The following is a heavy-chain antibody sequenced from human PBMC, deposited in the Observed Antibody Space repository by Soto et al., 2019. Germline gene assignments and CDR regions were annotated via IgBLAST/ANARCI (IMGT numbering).Heavy chain of an antibody. V-gene: IGHV4-31*02. CDR2: IYYSGST. J-gene: IGHJ6*02. D-gene: IGHD3-3*01. Sequence: ASETLSLTCTVSGGSISSGGYYWSWIRQHPGKGLEWIGYIYYSGSTYYNPSLKSRVTISVDTSKNKFSLKLSAVTAADTAVYYCARDRRDYDFWSGYYTAYYYYGMDVWGQGTTVTVSS. CDR3: ARDRRDYDFWSGYYTAYYYYGMDV. CDR1: GGSISSGGYY.